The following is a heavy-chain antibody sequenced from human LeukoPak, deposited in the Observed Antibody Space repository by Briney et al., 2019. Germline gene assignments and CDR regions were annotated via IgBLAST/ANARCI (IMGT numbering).Heavy chain of an antibody. CDR1: GGTFSSYA. D-gene: IGHD3-10*02. J-gene: IGHJ5*02. Sequence: SVKVSCKASGGTFSSYAISWVRQAPGQGLEWMGRIIPIFGIANYAQKFQGRVTITADKSTSTAYMELSSLRSEDTAVYYCARGMLGVTDNWFDPWGQGNLVTVSS. CDR3: ARGMLGVTDNWFDP. CDR2: IIPIFGIA. V-gene: IGHV1-69*04.